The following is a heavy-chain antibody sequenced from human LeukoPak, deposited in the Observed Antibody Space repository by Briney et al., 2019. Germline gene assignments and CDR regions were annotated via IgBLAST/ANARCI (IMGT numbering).Heavy chain of an antibody. CDR3: ARPRSVYYDSSGSSYFDY. V-gene: IGHV1-2*02. Sequence: GASVKVSCKASGYTVTGYYMHWVGQAPGQGLEWMGWINPNSGGTNYAQKFQGRVTMTRDTSISTAYMELSRLRPDDTAVYYCARPRSVYYDSSGSSYFDYWGQGTMVTVSS. CDR2: INPNSGGT. D-gene: IGHD3-22*01. J-gene: IGHJ4*02. CDR1: GYTVTGYY.